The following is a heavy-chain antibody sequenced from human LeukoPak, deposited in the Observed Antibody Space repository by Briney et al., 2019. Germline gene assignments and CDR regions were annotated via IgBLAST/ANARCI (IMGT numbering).Heavy chain of an antibody. CDR3: ARAVVAATGGFDY. V-gene: IGHV3-33*01. D-gene: IGHD2-15*01. J-gene: IGHJ4*02. CDR2: IWYDGSNK. CDR1: GFTFSSYG. Sequence: GGSLRLSCAASGFTFSSYGMHWVRQAPGKGLEWVAVIWYDGSNKYYADSVKGRFTISRDNAKNSLYLQMNSLRAEDTAVYYCARAVVAATGGFDYWGRGTLVTVSS.